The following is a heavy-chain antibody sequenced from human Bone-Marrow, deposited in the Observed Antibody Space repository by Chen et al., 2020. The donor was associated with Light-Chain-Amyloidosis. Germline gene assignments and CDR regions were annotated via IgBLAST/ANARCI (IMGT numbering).Heavy chain of an antibody. Sequence: EAQLVESGGGLVQPGGSLRLSCAASGFSLRSHWMHWVRQVPGKGLVWVSRINGDGGWTNYAGSVKGRVTISKDNAKNTLYLQMNYLSAEDTAVYYCAREKITGPRQSDALDIWGQGTMVTVSS. D-gene: IGHD1-20*01. CDR3: AREKITGPRQSDALDI. J-gene: IGHJ3*02. CDR2: INGDGGWT. V-gene: IGHV3-74*01. CDR1: GFSLRSHW.